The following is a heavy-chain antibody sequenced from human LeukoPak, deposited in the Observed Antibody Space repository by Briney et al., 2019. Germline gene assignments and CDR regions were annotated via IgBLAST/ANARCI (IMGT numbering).Heavy chain of an antibody. CDR3: TRETSLAGFASGLGFNY. D-gene: IGHD6-19*01. V-gene: IGHV4-59*01. J-gene: IGHJ4*02. CDR2: IYYSGST. Sequence: SETLSLTCTVSGGSISSYYWSWIRQPPGKGLEWIGYIYYSGSTNYNPSLKSRVTISVDTSKNQFSLKLSSVTAADTATYYCTRETSLAGFASGLGFNYWGQGILVTVSS. CDR1: GGSISSYY.